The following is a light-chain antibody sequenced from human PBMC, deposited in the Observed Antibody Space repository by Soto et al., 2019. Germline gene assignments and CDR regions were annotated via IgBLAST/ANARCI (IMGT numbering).Light chain of an antibody. J-gene: IGLJ1*01. CDR2: DVS. CDR1: SSDVGGYNY. V-gene: IGLV2-14*01. CDR3: SSYTSSNTYV. Sequence: QSVLTQPASVSGSPGQSIAISCIGSSSDVGGYNYVSWHQQHPGKAPKVVIYDVSNRPSGVSDRFSGSKSGNTASLTISGHQAEDEADYYCSSYTSSNTYVSGTGTKLTVL.